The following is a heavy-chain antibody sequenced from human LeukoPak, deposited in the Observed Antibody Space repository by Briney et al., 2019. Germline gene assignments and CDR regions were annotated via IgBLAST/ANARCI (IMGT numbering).Heavy chain of an antibody. D-gene: IGHD2-15*01. Sequence: ASVKVSCKASGYSLTTYDLNWVRQAPGQGLEWMGWINPNSDNTGNVQRFQGGLTITRDTSISTVYMELSSLTSDDTAVYYCVRGHGRRCSDGVCYSQGNWFDPWGQGTLVIVSS. CDR1: GYSLTTYD. CDR2: INPNSDNT. V-gene: IGHV1-8*03. CDR3: VRGHGRRCSDGVCYSQGNWFDP. J-gene: IGHJ5*02.